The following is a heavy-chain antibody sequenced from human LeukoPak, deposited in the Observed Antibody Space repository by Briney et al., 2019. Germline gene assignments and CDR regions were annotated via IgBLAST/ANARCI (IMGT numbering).Heavy chain of an antibody. Sequence: GGSMRFSCAASGFTFSSYEMNWVRQAPGKGLEWVSYISSSGSTIYYVDSVKGRFTISRDNAKNSLYLQMNSLRAEDTAVYYCARDGRRYDFWSGYRLDYWGQGTLVTVSS. CDR3: ARDGRRYDFWSGYRLDY. V-gene: IGHV3-48*03. CDR1: GFTFSSYE. CDR2: ISSSGSTI. D-gene: IGHD3-3*01. J-gene: IGHJ4*02.